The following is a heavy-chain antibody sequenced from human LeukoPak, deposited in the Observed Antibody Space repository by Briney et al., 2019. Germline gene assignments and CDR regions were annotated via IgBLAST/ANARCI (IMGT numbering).Heavy chain of an antibody. CDR2: MNPNSGNK. CDR1: GYTFTSYD. CDR3: ARGDHSSSWYPVGY. D-gene: IGHD6-13*01. Sequence: ASVKVSCKASGYTFTSYDINWVRQATGQGLEWMGWMNPNSGNKGYAQKFQGRVTMTRNTSISTAYMELSSLRSEDTAVYYCARGDHSSSWYPVGYWGQGTLVTVSS. V-gene: IGHV1-8*01. J-gene: IGHJ4*02.